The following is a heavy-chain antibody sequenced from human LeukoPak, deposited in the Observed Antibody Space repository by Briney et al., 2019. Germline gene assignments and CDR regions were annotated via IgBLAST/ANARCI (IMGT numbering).Heavy chain of an antibody. D-gene: IGHD4-17*01. CDR2: IKQDGSQK. CDR1: GFTFSNYW. J-gene: IGHJ3*02. CDR3: ARDEVTSQPRGWDAFDI. Sequence: GGSLRLSCAASGFTFSNYWVTWVRQAPGKGLEWVANIKQDGSQKYYVDSVKGRFTISRDNAKNSLYLQMNSLRAEDTAVYYCARDEVTSQPRGWDAFDIWGQGTMVTVSS. V-gene: IGHV3-7*01.